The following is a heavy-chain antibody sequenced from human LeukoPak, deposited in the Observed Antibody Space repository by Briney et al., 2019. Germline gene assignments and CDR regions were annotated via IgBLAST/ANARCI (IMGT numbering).Heavy chain of an antibody. CDR2: MNPNSGNT. J-gene: IGHJ6*02. CDR3: ARSPGPLVPFYYYYGMDV. V-gene: IGHV1-8*01. CDR1: GYTFTSYD. D-gene: IGHD6-13*01. Sequence: ASVTVSCKASGYTFTSYDINWVRQATGQGLEWMGWMNPNSGNTGYAQKFKGRVTMTRNTSISTAYMELSSLRSEDTAVYYCARSPGPLVPFYYYYGMDVWGQGTTVTVSS.